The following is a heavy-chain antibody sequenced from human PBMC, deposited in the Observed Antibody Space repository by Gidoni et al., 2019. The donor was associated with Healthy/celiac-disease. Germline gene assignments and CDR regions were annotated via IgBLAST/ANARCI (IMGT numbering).Heavy chain of an antibody. CDR3: ARDLDGIAAAGTGAFDI. Sequence: QVQLVQSGAEVKKPGSSVKVSCKASGGTFSSYANSWVRQAPGQGLEWMGGISPILGTANYAQKFQGRVTITADESTSTAYMELSSLRSEDTAVYYCARDLDGIAAAGTGAFDIWGQGTMVTVSS. CDR2: ISPILGTA. V-gene: IGHV1-69*01. J-gene: IGHJ3*02. CDR1: GGTFSSYA. D-gene: IGHD6-13*01.